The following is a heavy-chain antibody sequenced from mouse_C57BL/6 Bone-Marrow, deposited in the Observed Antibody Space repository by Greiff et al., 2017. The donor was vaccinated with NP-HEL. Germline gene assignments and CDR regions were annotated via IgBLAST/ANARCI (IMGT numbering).Heavy chain of an antibody. V-gene: IGHV1-52*01. CDR1: GYTFTSYW. J-gene: IGHJ2*01. D-gene: IGHD2-2*01. CDR3: ARKGSYYGYDADY. CDR2: IDPSDSET. Sequence: QVQLQQPGAELVRPGSSVKLSCKASGYTFTSYWMHWVKQRPIQGLEWIGNIDPSDSETHYNQKFKDKATLTVDKSSSTAYMQLSSLTSEDSAVYYCARKGSYYGYDADYWGQGTTLTVSS.